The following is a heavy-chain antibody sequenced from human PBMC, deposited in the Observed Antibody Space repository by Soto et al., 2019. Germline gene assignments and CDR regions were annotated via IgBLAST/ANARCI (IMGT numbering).Heavy chain of an antibody. Sequence: PSETLSLPCTVSGGSISGYSWSWIRQPPGKGLEWIGYIFYRGSTNYNPSLKSRVTISVDTSKNQFSLKLSSVTAADTAVYYCASLVAGYSYGHFDYWGHGTLVTVSS. CDR1: GGSISGYS. J-gene: IGHJ4*01. CDR2: IFYRGST. V-gene: IGHV4-59*01. D-gene: IGHD5-18*01. CDR3: ASLVAGYSYGHFDY.